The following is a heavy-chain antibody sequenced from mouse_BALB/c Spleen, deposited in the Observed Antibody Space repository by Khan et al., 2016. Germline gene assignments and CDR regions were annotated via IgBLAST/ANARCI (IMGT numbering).Heavy chain of an antibody. J-gene: IGHJ3*01. V-gene: IGHV5-2*01. CDR3: TRHYYGSSFWFAY. D-gene: IGHD1-1*01. CDR2: INSAGNDT. CDR1: EYEFPSHD. Sequence: EVALVESGGGLVQPGESLKLSCESNEYEFPSHDMSWVRKTPAKRLEMVAAINSAGNDTYYPDTMERRFIISRDNTKKTLYLQINSLSSENTALXYCTRHYYGSSFWFAYWGQGTLVTVS.